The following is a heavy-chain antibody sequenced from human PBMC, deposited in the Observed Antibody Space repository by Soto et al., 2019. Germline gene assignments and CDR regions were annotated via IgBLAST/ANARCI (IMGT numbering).Heavy chain of an antibody. CDR3: PRPNRSRGYCSRGSCEFDY. CDR1: GGSISSSSYY. CDR2: IYYSGST. V-gene: IGHV4-39*01. Sequence: QLQLQESGPGLVKPSETLSLTCTVSGGSISSSSYYWGWIRQPPGKGLEWIGSIYYSGSTYYNRYLKMRVTISVHTSNHQFSLKLSPVTAADTAVYYCPRPNRSRGYCSRGSCEFDYWGQGTLVTVSS. J-gene: IGHJ4*02. D-gene: IGHD2-15*01.